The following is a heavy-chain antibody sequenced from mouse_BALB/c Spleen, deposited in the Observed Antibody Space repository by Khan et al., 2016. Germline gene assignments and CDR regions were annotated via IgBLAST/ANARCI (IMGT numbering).Heavy chain of an antibody. CDR2: ILPGRGSI. V-gene: IGHV1-9*01. Sequence: QVRLQQSGAELMKPGASVKISCKATGYTFSTYWIEWVKQRPGHGLEWIGEILPGRGSINYNEKFKGKATFTADTSSNTAYMQLSSLTSEDSAVYYCSRGLGRGYFDYWGQGTTLTVSS. CDR3: SRGLGRGYFDY. J-gene: IGHJ2*01. CDR1: GYTFSTYW.